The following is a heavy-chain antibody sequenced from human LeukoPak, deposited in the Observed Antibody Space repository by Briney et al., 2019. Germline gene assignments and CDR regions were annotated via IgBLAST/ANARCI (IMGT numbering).Heavy chain of an antibody. D-gene: IGHD6-6*01. CDR2: IYYSGST. CDR1: GGSISSGGYY. Sequence: PSETLSLTCTVSGGSISSGGYYWSWIRQHPGKGLEWIGYIYYSGSTYYNPSLKSRVTISVDTSKNQFSLKLSSVTAAVTAVYYCARESDSSFYDDYGMDVWGQGTTVTVSS. J-gene: IGHJ6*02. CDR3: ARESDSSFYDDYGMDV. V-gene: IGHV4-31*03.